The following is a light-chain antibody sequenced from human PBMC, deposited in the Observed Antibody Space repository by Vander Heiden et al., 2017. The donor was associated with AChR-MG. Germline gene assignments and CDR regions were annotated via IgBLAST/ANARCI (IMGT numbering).Light chain of an antibody. J-gene: IGLJ3*02. V-gene: IGLV1-47*01. CDR2: KND. CDR1: SSHCGTNY. CDR3: AAWDASRRSPV. Sequence: QSVLTQPPSVSVTPGQRVTLSCPGSSSHCGTNYVYSYHQRPGAAPKLVIYKNDQRPSGVPDRFSVSRSGTSASLAISGLRADDEADYYCAAWDASRRSPVFGGGTKLTVL.